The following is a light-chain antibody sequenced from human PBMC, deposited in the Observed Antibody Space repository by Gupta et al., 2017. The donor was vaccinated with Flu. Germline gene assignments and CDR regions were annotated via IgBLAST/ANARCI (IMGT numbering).Light chain of an antibody. J-gene: IGLJ3*02. CDR1: NSNIGNNY. CDR2: EDN. V-gene: IGLV1-51*02. Sequence: SNSNIGNNYVAWYQQLPGTAPKLVIYEDNKRPSGIPDRFSGSKSDTSATLGITGLQTGDEADYCCGTWDSRLGAWVFGGGTKLTVL. CDR3: GTWDSRLGAWV.